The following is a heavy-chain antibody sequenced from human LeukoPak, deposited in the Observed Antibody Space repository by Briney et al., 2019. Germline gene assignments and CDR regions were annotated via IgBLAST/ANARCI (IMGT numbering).Heavy chain of an antibody. CDR2: IYSGGST. J-gene: IGHJ3*02. CDR3: ARVDTAMEDAFGI. V-gene: IGHV3-53*01. Sequence: PGGSLRLSCAASGFTFDDYAMHWVRQAPGKGLEWVSVIYSGGSTYYADSVKGRFTISRDNSKNTLYLQMNSLRAEDTAVYYCARVDTAMEDAFGIWGQGTMVTVSS. D-gene: IGHD5-18*01. CDR1: GFTFDDYA.